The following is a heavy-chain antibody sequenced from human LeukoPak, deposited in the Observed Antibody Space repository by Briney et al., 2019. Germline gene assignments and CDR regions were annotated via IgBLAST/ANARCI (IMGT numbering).Heavy chain of an antibody. CDR3: ARMYYYDSSGYYYGVEAFDI. CDR1: GGSISSYY. Sequence: PSETLSLTCTVSGGSISSYYWSWIRQPPGKGLEWIGYIYYSGSTNYNPSLKSRVTISVDTSKNQFSLKLSSVTAADTAVYYCARMYYYDSSGYYYGVEAFDIRGQGTMVTVSS. D-gene: IGHD3-22*01. V-gene: IGHV4-59*01. CDR2: IYYSGST. J-gene: IGHJ3*02.